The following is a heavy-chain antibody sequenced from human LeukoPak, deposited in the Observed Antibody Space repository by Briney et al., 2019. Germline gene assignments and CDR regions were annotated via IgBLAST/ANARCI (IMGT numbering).Heavy chain of an antibody. CDR1: GYTFTGYY. D-gene: IGHD3-16*01. Sequence: ASVTVSCKASGYTFTGYYMHWVRQAPGQGLEWMGWINPNSGDTNYAQKFQGRVTMTRDTSISTAYMELSRLRSDDTAVYYCARVRYRLAETYIDYWGQGTLVTVSS. CDR2: INPNSGDT. J-gene: IGHJ4*02. V-gene: IGHV1-2*02. CDR3: ARVRYRLAETYIDY.